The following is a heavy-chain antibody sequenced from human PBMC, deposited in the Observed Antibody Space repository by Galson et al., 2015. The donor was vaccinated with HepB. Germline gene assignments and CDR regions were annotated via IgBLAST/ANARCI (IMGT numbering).Heavy chain of an antibody. V-gene: IGHV3-30*18. CDR2: ISFDGSNQ. Sequence: SLRLSCAASRFTFSHYGMHWVRQAPDKGLEWVAVISFDGSNQHYADSVKGRFTISRDNSKNTLFLQMNNLRAEDTAVYYCAKDSLRSKSWFFDRWGRGTRVTVSS. CDR1: RFTFSHYG. J-gene: IGHJ2*01. CDR3: AKDSLRSKSWFFDR.